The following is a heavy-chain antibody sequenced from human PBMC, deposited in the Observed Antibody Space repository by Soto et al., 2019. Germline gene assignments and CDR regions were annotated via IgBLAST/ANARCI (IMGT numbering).Heavy chain of an antibody. CDR2: IYWDDDN. J-gene: IGHJ4*02. CDR1: GFSISTPAVG. D-gene: IGHD6-19*01. CDR3: ALGSGWLSDF. V-gene: IGHV2-5*02. Sequence: QITLKESGPTLMKPPQTLTLTCTFSGFSISTPAVGVNCIRQPPVKALEWLALIYWDDDNHYSPSRRSRLTVTKDTSKNELVLTMTNMDPVATGTYSCALGSGWLSDFWGPGALVTVAS.